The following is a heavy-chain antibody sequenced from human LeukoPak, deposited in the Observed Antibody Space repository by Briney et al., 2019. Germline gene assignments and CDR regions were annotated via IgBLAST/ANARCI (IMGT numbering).Heavy chain of an antibody. J-gene: IGHJ4*02. D-gene: IGHD6-19*01. CDR2: ISGSGNA. CDR1: GFPFSSYA. Sequence: GGSLRLSCAASGFPFSSYAISWVRQAPGKGLEWGSAISGSGNAYYADSVEGRFTVDTDNSKNTLYLQMDSLTVEDTAIYYCAKEKAVVGVPAFDNWGQGTLVTVSS. V-gene: IGHV3-23*01. CDR3: AKEKAVVGVPAFDN.